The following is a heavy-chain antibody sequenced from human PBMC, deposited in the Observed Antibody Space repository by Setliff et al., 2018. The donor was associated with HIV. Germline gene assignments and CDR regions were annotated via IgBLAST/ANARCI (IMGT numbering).Heavy chain of an antibody. CDR3: ATASGYDLFMGAFDI. CDR2: INQSGGI. D-gene: IGHD5-12*01. Sequence: LSLTCAVSGGSFSGYYWSWIRQPPGKGLEWIGEINQSGGINYNPSLKSRVTISIDTFKNQFSMKLYSVTAADTAVYYCATASGYDLFMGAFDIWGQGTMVT. J-gene: IGHJ3*02. CDR1: GGSFSGYY. V-gene: IGHV4-34*01.